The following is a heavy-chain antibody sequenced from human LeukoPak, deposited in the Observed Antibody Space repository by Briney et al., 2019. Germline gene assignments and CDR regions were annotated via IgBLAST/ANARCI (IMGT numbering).Heavy chain of an antibody. D-gene: IGHD4-17*01. J-gene: IGHJ4*02. CDR3: AKGTWRAYGEIDY. CDR1: GFTFGSYG. Sequence: GGSLRLSCAASGFTFGSYGMHWVRQAPGKGLEWVAVISYDGSNKYYAESVKGRFIISRVNSENTLYLQMNSLRVEDTAVYYCAKGTWRAYGEIDYWGQGTLVTVSS. CDR2: ISYDGSNK. V-gene: IGHV3-30*18.